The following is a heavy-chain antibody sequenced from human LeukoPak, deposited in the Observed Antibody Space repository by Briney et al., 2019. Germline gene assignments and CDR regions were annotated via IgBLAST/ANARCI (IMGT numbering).Heavy chain of an antibody. D-gene: IGHD4-17*01. CDR1: GFTFTGSW. CDR3: ASAGYYRFDY. V-gene: IGHV3-74*01. J-gene: IGHJ4*02. Sequence: GGSLRLSCAASGFTFTGSWMHWVRQVPGKGLLWVARMNGDGSTINYADSVKGRFTISRDDANNMLYLQMNSLKVEDMAVYYCASAGYYRFDYWGQGVLVTVSS. CDR2: MNGDGSTI.